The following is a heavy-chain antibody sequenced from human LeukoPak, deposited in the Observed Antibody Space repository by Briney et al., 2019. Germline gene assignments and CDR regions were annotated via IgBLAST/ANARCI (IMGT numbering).Heavy chain of an antibody. CDR3: ARDQPYMDV. Sequence: RSSETLSLTCTVSGYSISSGYYWVWIRQPPGKGLEWIGCIYHSGTTYYNPSLKSRITISVDTSKNQFSLKLSSVTAPDTAMYYCARDQPYMDVWGKGTTVTVSS. V-gene: IGHV4-38-2*02. CDR1: GYSISSGYY. CDR2: IYHSGTT. J-gene: IGHJ6*03.